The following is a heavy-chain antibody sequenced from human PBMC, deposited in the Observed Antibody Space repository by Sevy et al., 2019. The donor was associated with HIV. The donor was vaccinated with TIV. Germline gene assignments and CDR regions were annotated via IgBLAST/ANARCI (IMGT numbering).Heavy chain of an antibody. CDR3: ARRVWFGESRAFDY. J-gene: IGHJ4*02. D-gene: IGHD3-10*01. CDR2: IYYSGST. V-gene: IGHV4-39*01. CDR1: GGSISSSSYY. Sequence: SETLSLTCTVSGGSISSSSYYWGWIRQPPGKGLEWIGSIYYSGSTYYNPSLKSRVTISVDTSKNQFSLKLSSVTAADTAVYYCARRVWFGESRAFDYWGQGTLVTVSS.